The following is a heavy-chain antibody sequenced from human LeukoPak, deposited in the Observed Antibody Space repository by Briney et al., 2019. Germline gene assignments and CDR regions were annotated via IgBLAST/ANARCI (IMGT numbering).Heavy chain of an antibody. J-gene: IGHJ6*02. CDR2: INHSGST. CDR1: GGSFSGYY. Sequence: SETLSLTCTVYGGSFSGYYWSWIRQPPGKGLEWIGEINHSGSTNYNPSLKSRVTISVDTSKNQFSLKLSSVTAADTAVYYCARGPFGYCXGGXCXXXXMDVWGQGTTVTVS. CDR3: ARGPFGYCXGGXCXXXXMDV. V-gene: IGHV4-34*01. D-gene: IGHD2-15*01.